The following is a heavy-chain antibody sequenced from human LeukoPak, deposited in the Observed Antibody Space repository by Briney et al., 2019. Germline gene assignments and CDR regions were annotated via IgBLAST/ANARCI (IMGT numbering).Heavy chain of an antibody. V-gene: IGHV4-34*01. Sequence: ASETLSLTCAVYGGSFSGYYWSWIRQPPGKGLEWIGEINHSGSTNYNPSLKSRVTISVDTSKNQFSLKLSSVTAADTAVYYCARRVDYYYYYYMDVWGRGTTVTVSS. CDR2: INHSGST. CDR3: ARRVDYYYYYYMDV. J-gene: IGHJ6*03. CDR1: GGSFSGYY.